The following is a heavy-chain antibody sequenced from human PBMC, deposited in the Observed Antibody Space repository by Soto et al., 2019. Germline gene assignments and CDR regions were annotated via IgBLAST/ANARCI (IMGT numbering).Heavy chain of an antibody. Sequence: QVHLQESGPQLVKPSQPLSLTCTVSGGAVRDAFSYWTWIRQPPGQGPEWMGYLSYTGSTYYNPSLRNRATISVDESSTLLSLRLSSVTAADTAVYYCARELEGGVFDIWGRGTLVTVSS. V-gene: IGHV4-30-4*01. J-gene: IGHJ3*02. D-gene: IGHD2-8*02. CDR3: ARELEGGVFDI. CDR2: LSYTGST. CDR1: GGAVRDAFSY.